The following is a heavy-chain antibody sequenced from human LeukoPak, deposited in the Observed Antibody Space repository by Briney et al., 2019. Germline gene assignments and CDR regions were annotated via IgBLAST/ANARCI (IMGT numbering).Heavy chain of an antibody. D-gene: IGHD2-2*01. Sequence: GESLKISCKGSGYSFTSYWIGWVRQMPGKGLEWMGIIYPGDSDTRYSPSYQGQVTISADKSINTAYLQWSSLKASDTAMYYCARPPLGYCSSTSCSPDAFDIWGQGTMVSVSS. CDR1: GYSFTSYW. CDR3: ARPPLGYCSSTSCSPDAFDI. J-gene: IGHJ3*02. CDR2: IYPGDSDT. V-gene: IGHV5-51*01.